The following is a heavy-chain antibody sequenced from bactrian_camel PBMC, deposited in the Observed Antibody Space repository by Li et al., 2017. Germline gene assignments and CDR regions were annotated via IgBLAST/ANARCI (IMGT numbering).Heavy chain of an antibody. CDR1: GITGGSNC. J-gene: IGHJ4*01. CDR2: ITSIGNT. Sequence: HVQLVESGGGSVQAGGSLRLSCAASGITGGSNCISWFRRTPGKEREWVAYITSIGNTNYADSVKGRFTVFKGNAGKTLYLQMNSLRSEDTAMYYCAAVAEGRTVEGGVSLWTLFESGYWGQGTQVTVS. D-gene: IGHD3*01. V-gene: IGHV3S53*01. CDR3: AAVAEGRTVEGGVSLWTLFESGY.